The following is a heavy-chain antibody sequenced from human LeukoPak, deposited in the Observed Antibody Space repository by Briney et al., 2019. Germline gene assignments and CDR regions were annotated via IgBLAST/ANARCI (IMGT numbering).Heavy chain of an antibody. J-gene: IGHJ4*02. Sequence: GESLRLSCAASGFTFDDYAMHWVRQAPGKGLEWVSGISWNSGSIGYADSVKGRFTISRDNAKNSLYLQMNSLRAEDTALYYCAKDTRTGYYNPLFDYWGQGTLVTVSS. CDR2: ISWNSGSI. V-gene: IGHV3-9*01. CDR3: AKDTRTGYYNPLFDY. D-gene: IGHD3/OR15-3a*01. CDR1: GFTFDDYA.